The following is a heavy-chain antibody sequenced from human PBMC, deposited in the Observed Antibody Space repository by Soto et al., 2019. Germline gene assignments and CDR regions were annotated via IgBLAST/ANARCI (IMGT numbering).Heavy chain of an antibody. CDR3: TREGSAPYYYYGMDA. CDR1: GYTFTSYG. CDR2: INTHNGNT. Sequence: ASVKVSCKASGYTFTSYGMRWVRQDHRQGLEWMGWINTHNGNTNYAQNLQGRVIMTADTSTSTAYMELRSLRSDDTAVYYCTREGSAPYYYYGMDAWGQGTTVTVSS. V-gene: IGHV1-18*01. D-gene: IGHD3-10*01. J-gene: IGHJ6*02.